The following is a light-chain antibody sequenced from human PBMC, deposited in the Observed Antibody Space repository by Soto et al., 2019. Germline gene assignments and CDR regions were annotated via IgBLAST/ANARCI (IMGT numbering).Light chain of an antibody. V-gene: IGKV1-5*01. J-gene: IGKJ1*01. CDR3: QQYHTYSWT. CDR2: DAS. Sequence: IQMTQSPSTLSPSIGDRVTITCRASQTITRWMAWYQQKPGKAPKLLIYDASTLESGVPSRFSGSRSGTDFTLTISSLEPEDFAAYYCQQYHTYSWTFGQGTKVDIK. CDR1: QTITRW.